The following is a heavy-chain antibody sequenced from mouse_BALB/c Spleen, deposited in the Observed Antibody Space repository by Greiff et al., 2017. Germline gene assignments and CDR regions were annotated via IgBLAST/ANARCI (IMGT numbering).Heavy chain of an antibody. Sequence: QVQLQQSGAELAKPGASVKMSCKASGYTFTSYWMHWVKQRPGQGLEWIGYINPSTGYTEYNQKFKDKATLTADKSSSTAYMQLSSLTSEDSAVYYCARSARATFMDYWGQGTSVTVAS. CDR2: INPSTGYT. CDR3: ARSARATFMDY. V-gene: IGHV1-7*01. D-gene: IGHD3-1*01. J-gene: IGHJ4*01. CDR1: GYTFTSYW.